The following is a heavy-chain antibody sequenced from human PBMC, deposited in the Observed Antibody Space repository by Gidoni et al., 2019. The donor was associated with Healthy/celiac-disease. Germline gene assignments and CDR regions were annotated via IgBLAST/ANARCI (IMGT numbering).Heavy chain of an antibody. V-gene: IGHV1-69*02. CDR3: AMYYYDSSGYRIFDY. J-gene: IGHJ4*02. CDR1: AGTFSSYT. D-gene: IGHD3-22*01. CDR2: IIPILGIA. Sequence: QVQLLQSGAEVKKPGSSVKVSCKASAGTFSSYTISWVRQAPGQGLEWMGRIIPILGIANYAQKFQGRVTITADKSTSTAYMELSSLRSEDTAVYYCAMYYYDSSGYRIFDYWGQGTLVTVSS.